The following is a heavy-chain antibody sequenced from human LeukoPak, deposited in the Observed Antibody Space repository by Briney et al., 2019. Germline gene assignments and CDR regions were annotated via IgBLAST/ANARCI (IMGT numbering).Heavy chain of an antibody. CDR3: ARPVFGVVIGDAFDI. V-gene: IGHV5-51*01. J-gene: IGHJ3*02. CDR2: IYPGDSDT. CDR1: GYSFTSYW. D-gene: IGHD3-3*01. Sequence: GESLKISCKGSGYSFTSYWIGWVRQMPGKGLEWMGIIYPGDSDTRYSPSFQGQVTISADKSISTAYLQWSSLKASDTAMYYCARPVFGVVIGDAFDIWGQGTMVTVSS.